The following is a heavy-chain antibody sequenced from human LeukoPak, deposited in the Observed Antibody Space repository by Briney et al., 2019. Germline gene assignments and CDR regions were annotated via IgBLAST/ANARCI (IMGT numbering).Heavy chain of an antibody. D-gene: IGHD3-22*01. V-gene: IGHV4-38-2*02. CDR1: DYSISSGDCY. Sequence: ASETLSLTCTVSDYSISSGDCYWGWIRQPPGKGLEWIGSIFHSGNTYYNPSLKSRVTISVDTSKNQFSLRMSSVTAADTAVYYCARETIDITIIEVVRMGDAFDIWGQGTMVAVSS. CDR2: IFHSGNT. J-gene: IGHJ3*02. CDR3: ARETIDITIIEVVRMGDAFDI.